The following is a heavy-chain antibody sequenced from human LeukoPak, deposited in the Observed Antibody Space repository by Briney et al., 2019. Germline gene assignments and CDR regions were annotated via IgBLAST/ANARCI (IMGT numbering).Heavy chain of an antibody. Sequence: PSETLSLTCTVSGGSISSYYWSWIRQPPGKGLEWIGHIYYSGSTHYNPSLKSRVTISVDTSKNQFSLKLSSVTAADTAVYYCASGAGRVVVPAARNYYFDYWGQGTLVTVSS. CDR3: ASGAGRVVVPAARNYYFDY. CDR1: GGSISSYY. CDR2: IYYSGST. J-gene: IGHJ4*02. V-gene: IGHV4-59*12. D-gene: IGHD2-2*01.